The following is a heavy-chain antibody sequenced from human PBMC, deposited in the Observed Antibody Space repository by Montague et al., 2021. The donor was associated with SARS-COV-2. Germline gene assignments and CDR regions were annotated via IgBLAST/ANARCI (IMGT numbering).Heavy chain of an antibody. V-gene: IGHV3-30*01. CDR3: ARTQWADILTGSRALQW. D-gene: IGHD3-9*01. CDR2: LSFAGRYQ. J-gene: IGHJ4*02. CDR1: GFSFSAYP. Sequence: SLRLSCAASGFSFSAYPMHWVRQAPGKGLESVAVLSFAGRYQYYADSVKGRFTISRDNSRNTLFLQMNDLRPEDTAVYYCARTQWADILTGSRALQWWGQGTLVTVSS.